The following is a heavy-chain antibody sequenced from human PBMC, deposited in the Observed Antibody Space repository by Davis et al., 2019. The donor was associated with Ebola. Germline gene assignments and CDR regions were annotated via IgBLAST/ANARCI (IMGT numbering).Heavy chain of an antibody. D-gene: IGHD3-9*01. CDR1: GYTFTTYY. CDR3: ARELLVTGYKCADN. V-gene: IGHV1-2*02. J-gene: IGHJ4*02. Sequence: ASVKVSCKASGYTFTTYYIHWVRQAPGQGLEWMGRINSNNGDTSISTTYLELSSLRSDDTAMYYCARELLVTGYKCADNWGQGTLVTVSS. CDR2: INSNNG.